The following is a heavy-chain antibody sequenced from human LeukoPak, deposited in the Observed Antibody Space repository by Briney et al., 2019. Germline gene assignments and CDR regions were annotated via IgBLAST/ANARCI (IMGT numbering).Heavy chain of an antibody. CDR3: ARAYYYGSGSLLPDY. CDR2: ISYDGSNK. D-gene: IGHD3-10*01. J-gene: IGHJ4*02. CDR1: GFTFSSYG. V-gene: IGHV3-30*03. Sequence: GRSLRLSCAASGFTFSSYGMHWVRQAPGKGLEWVAVISYDGSNKYYADSVKGRFTISRDNPKNTLYLQMNSLRVEDTAVYYCARAYYYGSGSLLPDYWGQGTLVTVSS.